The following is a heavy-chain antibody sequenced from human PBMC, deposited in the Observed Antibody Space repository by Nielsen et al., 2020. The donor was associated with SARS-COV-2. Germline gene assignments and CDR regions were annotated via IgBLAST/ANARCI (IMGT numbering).Heavy chain of an antibody. J-gene: IGHJ5*02. Sequence: GESLKISCAASGFTFSSYSMNWVRQAPGKGLEWVSSISSSSSYIYYADSVKGRFTISRDNAKNSLYLQMNSLRAEDTAVYYCARGYSSSWYWFDPWGQGTLVTVSS. CDR3: ARGYSSSWYWFDP. D-gene: IGHD6-13*01. V-gene: IGHV3-21*01. CDR2: ISSSSSYI. CDR1: GFTFSSYS.